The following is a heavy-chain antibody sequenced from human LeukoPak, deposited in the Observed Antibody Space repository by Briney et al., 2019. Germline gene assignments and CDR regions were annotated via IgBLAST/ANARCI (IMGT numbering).Heavy chain of an antibody. V-gene: IGHV4-34*01. Sequence: ASETLSLTCAVYGGSFSGYYWSWIRQPPGKGLEWIGEINHSGSTNYNPSLKSRVTISVDTSKNQFSLKLSSVTAADTAVYYCARHSSGYYYPYYYYYMDVWGKGTTVTISS. J-gene: IGHJ6*03. D-gene: IGHD3-22*01. CDR1: GGSFSGYY. CDR2: INHSGST. CDR3: ARHSSGYYYPYYYYYMDV.